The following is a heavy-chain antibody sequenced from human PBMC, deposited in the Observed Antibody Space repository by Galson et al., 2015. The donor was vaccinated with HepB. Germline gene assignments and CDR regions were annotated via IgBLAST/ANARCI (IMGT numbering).Heavy chain of an antibody. V-gene: IGHV3-7*01. CDR3: ARPKRGFASAFDI. CDR2: IKQDGSEK. Sequence: SLRLSCAASGLTFSSYWMSWVRQAPGKGLEWVANIKQDGSEKYYVDSVKGRFTIPRDNVKNSLSLQMNSLRAEDTAVYYCARPKRGFASAFDIWGQGTMVTVSS. J-gene: IGHJ3*02. CDR1: GLTFSSYW.